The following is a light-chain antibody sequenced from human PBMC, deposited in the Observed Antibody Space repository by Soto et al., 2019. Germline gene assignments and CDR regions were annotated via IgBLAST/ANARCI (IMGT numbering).Light chain of an antibody. Sequence: EIGLTQNPATLSLSQGERATLSCSASQSVSSYLAWYQQKPGQPPRLLIYDAANSATGTPAKFSGSVSGTDFTLAFSSLQPEDFAVYYSQQRSDRPRFGQGTRLE. CDR1: QSVSSY. V-gene: IGKV3-11*01. CDR2: DAA. CDR3: QQRSDRPR. J-gene: IGKJ5*01.